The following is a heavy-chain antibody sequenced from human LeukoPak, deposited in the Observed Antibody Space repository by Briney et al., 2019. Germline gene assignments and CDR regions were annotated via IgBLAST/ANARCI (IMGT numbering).Heavy chain of an antibody. CDR2: ISYDGSNK. Sequence: PGGSLRLPCAASGFTFSSYAMHWVRQAPGKGLEWVAVISYDGSNKYYADSVKGRFTISRDNSKNTLYLQMNSLRAEDTAVYYCVRGYYDSSGSYWGQGTLVTVSS. V-gene: IGHV3-30-3*01. J-gene: IGHJ4*02. D-gene: IGHD3-22*01. CDR3: VRGYYDSSGSY. CDR1: GFTFSSYA.